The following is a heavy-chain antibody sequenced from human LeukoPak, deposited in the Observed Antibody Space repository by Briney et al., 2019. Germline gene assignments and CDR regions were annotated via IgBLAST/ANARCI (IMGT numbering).Heavy chain of an antibody. Sequence: PGRSLRLSCAASGFTFSTYDMSWVRQAPGKGLEWVSAISGSGGSTFYADSVKGRFTISRDNSKNTLYLQMNSLRAEDTAVYYCARDEYYDILTGYDIGDYWGQGTLVTVSS. CDR3: ARDEYYDILTGYDIGDY. V-gene: IGHV3-23*01. D-gene: IGHD3-9*01. J-gene: IGHJ4*02. CDR2: ISGSGGST. CDR1: GFTFSTYD.